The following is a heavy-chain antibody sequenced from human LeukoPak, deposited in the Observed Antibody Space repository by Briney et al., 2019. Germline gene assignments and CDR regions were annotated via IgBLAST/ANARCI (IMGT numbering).Heavy chain of an antibody. CDR3: ARGHDIVVVPAASWFDP. D-gene: IGHD2-2*01. CDR2: INHSGST. V-gene: IGHV4-34*01. J-gene: IGHJ5*02. CDR1: GGSFSGYY. Sequence: SENLSLTCAVYGGSFSGYYWSWIRQPPGKGLEWIGEINHSGSTNYNPSLKSRVTISVDTSKNQFSLKLSSVTAADTAVYYCARGHDIVVVPAASWFDPWGQGTLVTVSS.